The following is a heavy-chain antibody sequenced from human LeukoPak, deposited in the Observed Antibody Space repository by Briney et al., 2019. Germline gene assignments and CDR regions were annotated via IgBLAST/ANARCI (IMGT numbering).Heavy chain of an antibody. V-gene: IGHV4-4*02. Sequence: SETLSLTCAVSGDSISNWWSWVRQSPGMRLEWIGQIFHRGMPNYNPSLKSRVTMSIDKSNNQLSLKMNSVTAADTAVYYCARVMGASWFFYLDVWGKGTTVTVSS. CDR1: GDSISNW. D-gene: IGHD3-16*02. J-gene: IGHJ6*03. CDR3: ARVMGASWFFYLDV. CDR2: IFHRGMP.